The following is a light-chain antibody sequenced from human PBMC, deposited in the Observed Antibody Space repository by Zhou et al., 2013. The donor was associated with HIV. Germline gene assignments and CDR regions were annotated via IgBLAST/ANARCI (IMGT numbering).Light chain of an antibody. J-gene: IGLJ3*02. V-gene: IGLV2-14*01. CDR3: SSYTSSSTWV. CDR1: SDDIGGYNY. CDR2: DVS. Sequence: QSALTQPASVSESPGQSITISCTGTSDDIGGYNYVSWYQQHPGKAPKLMIYDVSKWPSGVSNRFSGSKSGNTASLTISGLQADDEADYYCSSYTSSSTWVFGGGTKLTVL.